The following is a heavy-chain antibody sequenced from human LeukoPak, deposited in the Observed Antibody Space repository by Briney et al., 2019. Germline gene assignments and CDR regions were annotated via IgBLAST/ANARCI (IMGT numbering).Heavy chain of an antibody. CDR3: ARDLSIMTTVSTSGFDP. CDR2: ISYDGSNK. D-gene: IGHD4-11*01. J-gene: IGHJ5*02. CDR1: GFTFSSYA. V-gene: IGHV3-30-3*01. Sequence: GGSLRLSCAASGFTFSSYAMHWVRQAPGKGLEWVAVISYDGSNKYYADSVKGRFTTSRDNSKNTLYLQMNSLRAEDTAVYYCARDLSIMTTVSTSGFDPWGQGTLVTVSS.